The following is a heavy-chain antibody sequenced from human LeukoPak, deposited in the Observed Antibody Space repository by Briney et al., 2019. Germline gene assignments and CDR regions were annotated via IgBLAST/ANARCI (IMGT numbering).Heavy chain of an antibody. V-gene: IGHV4-59*01. CDR1: GDFITAYY. D-gene: IGHD2-21*02. Sequence: SETLSLTCTVPGDFITAYYWSWIRQPPGKGLEWIGYVYYSGSTEYNPSLRSRVTMSLEMSKHQFSLNLTSVTAADTAVYYCASNTATVFDYWGQGALVTVSS. CDR2: VYYSGST. J-gene: IGHJ4*02. CDR3: ASNTATVFDY.